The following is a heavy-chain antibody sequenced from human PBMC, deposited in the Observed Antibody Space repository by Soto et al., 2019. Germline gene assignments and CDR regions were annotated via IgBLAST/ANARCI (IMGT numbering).Heavy chain of an antibody. V-gene: IGHV3-9*01. CDR1: GFTFDDYA. CDR3: AKDRGGSSSTAFDI. J-gene: IGHJ3*02. CDR2: ISWNSGSI. Sequence: SLRLSCAASGFTFDDYAMHWVRQAPGKGLEWVSGISWNSGSIGYADSVKGRFTISRDNAKNSLYLQMNSLRAEDTALYYCAKDRGGSSSTAFDIWGQGTMVTVSS. D-gene: IGHD6-13*01.